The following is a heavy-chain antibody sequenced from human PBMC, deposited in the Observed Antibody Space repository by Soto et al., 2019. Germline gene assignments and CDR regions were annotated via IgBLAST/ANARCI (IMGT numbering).Heavy chain of an antibody. D-gene: IGHD3-3*01. V-gene: IGHV3-23*01. CDR3: ATQKFSSIGPFDY. CDR2: INESGGST. Sequence: AGGSLRLSCAASGFRFSKYALGWVRQAPGKGVEGVSSINESGGSTYFADSVKGRFTISKDKSKNTVYLQMNSLRAEDTAVYYCATQKFSSIGPFDYWGQGTLVTVSS. CDR1: GFRFSKYA. J-gene: IGHJ4*02.